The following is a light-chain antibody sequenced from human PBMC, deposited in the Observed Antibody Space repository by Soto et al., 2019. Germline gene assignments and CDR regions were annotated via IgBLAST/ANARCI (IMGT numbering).Light chain of an antibody. CDR1: QSVSRH. J-gene: IGKJ5*01. CDR3: QNYNNWPIT. CDR2: GES. V-gene: IGKV3-15*01. Sequence: VLTQSPGTLSLSPGDSVTLSCRASQSVSRHLAWYQQKPGQAPRILIYGESTRATGIPVRLSGDGSGTELTLTILTLQSEDFAVYYCQNYNNWPITFGQGTRLEIK.